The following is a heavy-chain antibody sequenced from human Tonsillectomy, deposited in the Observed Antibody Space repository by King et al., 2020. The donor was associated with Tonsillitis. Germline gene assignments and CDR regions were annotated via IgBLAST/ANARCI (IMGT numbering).Heavy chain of an antibody. CDR3: VKDGSSSIGASNWFDP. J-gene: IGHJ5*02. CDR1: GFTFDDYA. D-gene: IGHD6-6*01. Sequence: VQLVESGGGLVQPGRALRLSCAASGFTFDDYAMHWVRQAPGKGLERVSGINWNSGTMVYADSVKGRFTISRDNAKNSLYLQMNSLGGADTALYYCVKDGSSSIGASNWFDPWGQGTLVTVSS. V-gene: IGHV3-9*01. CDR2: INWNSGTM.